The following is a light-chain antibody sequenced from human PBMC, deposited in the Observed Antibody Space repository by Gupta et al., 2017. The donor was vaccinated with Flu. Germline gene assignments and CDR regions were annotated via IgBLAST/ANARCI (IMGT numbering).Light chain of an antibody. CDR2: GVS. CDR1: QNVRNN. Sequence: IVMTQSPATLSVSQGERATLSCRASQNVRNNFLAWYQQKPGQAPRLLMHGVSTRATGIPARFSGSGSGTEFTLTISSLQSDDFAVYYCQHYSDWPLTFGGGTKVVIK. CDR3: QHYSDWPLT. V-gene: IGKV3-15*01. J-gene: IGKJ4*01.